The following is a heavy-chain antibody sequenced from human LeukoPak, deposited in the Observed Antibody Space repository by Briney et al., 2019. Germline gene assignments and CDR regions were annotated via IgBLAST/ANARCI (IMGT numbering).Heavy chain of an antibody. CDR3: AKGHIIVVVPAAYDY. J-gene: IGHJ4*02. CDR1: GFTFSSYA. CDR2: ISGSGGST. D-gene: IGHD2-2*01. Sequence: GGSLRLSCAASGFTFSSYAVSWVRQAPVKGLEWVSAISGSGGSTYYADSVKGRFTISRDNSKNTLYLQMNSLRAEDTAVYYCAKGHIIVVVPAAYDYWGQGTLVTVSS. V-gene: IGHV3-23*01.